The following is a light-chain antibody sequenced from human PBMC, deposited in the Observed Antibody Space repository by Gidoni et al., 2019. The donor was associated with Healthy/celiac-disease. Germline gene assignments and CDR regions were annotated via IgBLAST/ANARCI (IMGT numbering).Light chain of an antibody. V-gene: IGKV1-5*03. CDR2: KAS. J-gene: IGKJ1*01. Sequence: DIQMTQSPSTLSASVGDRVTITCRAGQSISSWLAWYQQKPGKAPKLLIYKASSLESGVPSRFSGSGSGTEFTLTISSLQPDDFATYYCQQYNSYPGTFXQXTKVEIK. CDR1: QSISSW. CDR3: QQYNSYPGT.